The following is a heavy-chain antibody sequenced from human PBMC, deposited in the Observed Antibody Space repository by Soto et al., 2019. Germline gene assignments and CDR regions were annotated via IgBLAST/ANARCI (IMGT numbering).Heavy chain of an antibody. CDR3: ARDKTPYFDWFLDY. CDR1: GFTFSSYA. CDR2: ISYDGSNK. J-gene: IGHJ4*02. Sequence: GGSLRLSCAASGFTFSSYAMHWVRQAPGKGLEWVAVISYDGSNKYYADSVKGRFTISRDNSKNTLYLQMNSLRAEDTAVYYCARDKTPYFDWFLDYWGQGTLVTVPQ. D-gene: IGHD3-9*01. V-gene: IGHV3-30-3*01.